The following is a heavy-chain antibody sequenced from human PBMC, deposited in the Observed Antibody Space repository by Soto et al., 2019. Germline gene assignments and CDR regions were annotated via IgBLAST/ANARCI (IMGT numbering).Heavy chain of an antibody. CDR2: IKSKTDGGTT. D-gene: IGHD3-16*01. Sequence: GGCLRLACAASGVPFRNAGVSGVRKAPGKGLEWVGRIKSKTDGGTTDYAAPVKGRFTISRDDSKNTLYLQMNSLKTEDTAVYYCTTDIASEWGSFLTYYYYMDVRGKGTTVTVSS. J-gene: IGHJ6*03. CDR1: GVPFRNAG. V-gene: IGHV3-15*01. CDR3: TTDIASEWGSFLTYYYYMDV.